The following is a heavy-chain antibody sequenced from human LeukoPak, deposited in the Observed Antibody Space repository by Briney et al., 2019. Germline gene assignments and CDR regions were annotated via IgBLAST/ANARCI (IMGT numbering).Heavy chain of an antibody. D-gene: IGHD6-19*01. CDR2: IYYSGST. CDR3: ARAVAGNDF. CDR1: GGSISSYY. Sequence: SETLSLTCTVSGGSISSYYWSWIRQPPGKGLEWIGYIYYSGSTNYNPSLKSRVTISVDTSKNQFSLKLSSVTAADTAVYYCARAVAGNDFWGQGTLVTVSS. V-gene: IGHV4-59*12. J-gene: IGHJ4*02.